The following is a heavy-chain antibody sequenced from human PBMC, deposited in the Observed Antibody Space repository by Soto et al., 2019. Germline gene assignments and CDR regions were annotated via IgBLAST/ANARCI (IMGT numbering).Heavy chain of an antibody. J-gene: IGHJ3*01. CDR3: ARDRGITTDAFDL. D-gene: IGHD3-22*01. V-gene: IGHV1-3*01. CDR1: GYTFTSYA. Sequence: ASVKVSCKASGYTFTSYAMNWVRQAPGQRLEWMGWINAGNGNTKYSQKFQGRVTITRDTSASTAYMELSSLRSEDTAVYYCARDRGITTDAFDLWGQGTMVTVS. CDR2: INAGNGNT.